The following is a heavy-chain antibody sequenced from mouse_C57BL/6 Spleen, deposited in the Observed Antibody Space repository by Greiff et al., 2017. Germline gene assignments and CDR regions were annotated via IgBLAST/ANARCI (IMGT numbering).Heavy chain of an antibody. CDR3: ASYDYPNAY. CDR1: GYTFTSYW. CDR2: IDPSDSYN. J-gene: IGHJ3*01. D-gene: IGHD2-4*01. V-gene: IGHV1-69*01. Sequence: QVQLQQPGAELVMPGASVQLSCKASGYTFTSYWMHWLKQRPGQGLEWIGEIDPSDSYNNYNQKFKGKSTLTVDKSSSTAYMQLSSLTSEDSAVYYCASYDYPNAYWGQGTLVTVSA.